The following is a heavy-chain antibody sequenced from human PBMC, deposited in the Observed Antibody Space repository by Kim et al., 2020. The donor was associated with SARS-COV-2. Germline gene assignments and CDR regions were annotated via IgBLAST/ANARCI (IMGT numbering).Heavy chain of an antibody. CDR2: IYYSGST. V-gene: IGHV4-39*01. CDR3: ATVLDSSGYYYVDAFDI. D-gene: IGHD3-22*01. J-gene: IGHJ3*02. Sequence: SETLSLTCTVSGGSISSSSYYWGWIRQPPGKGLEWIGSIYYSGSTYYNPSLKSRVTISVDTSKNQFSLKLSSVTAADTAVYYCATVLDSSGYYYVDAFDIWGQGTMVTVSS. CDR1: GGSISSSSYY.